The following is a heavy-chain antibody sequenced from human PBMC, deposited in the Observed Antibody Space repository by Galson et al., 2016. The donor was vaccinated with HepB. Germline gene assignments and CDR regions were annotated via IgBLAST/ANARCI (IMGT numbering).Heavy chain of an antibody. Sequence: SVKVSCKASGGTFNDYAINWVRQAPGQGLEWMGRIVPMFDTTNYAQKFQGRVTITADESTNTVYMELSSLTSEDTAVYYCARDPGKLMSLAFDIWGQGTMVTVSS. CDR3: ARDPGKLMSLAFDI. CDR1: GGTFNDYA. J-gene: IGHJ3*02. D-gene: IGHD2-8*01. V-gene: IGHV1-69*13. CDR2: IVPMFDTT.